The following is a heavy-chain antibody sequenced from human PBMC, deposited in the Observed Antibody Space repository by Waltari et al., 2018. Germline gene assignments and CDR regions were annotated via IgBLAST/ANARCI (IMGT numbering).Heavy chain of an antibody. J-gene: IGHJ4*02. CDR3: ARGKGQDPYCGGDCYSRPFDY. V-gene: IGHV1-69*01. D-gene: IGHD2-21*02. Sequence: QVQLVQSGAEVKKPGSSVKVSCKASGGTFSSYAISWVRQAPGQGLEWMGGIIPIFGTANYAQKFQGRVTMTADESTSTAYMELSSMRSEDTAVYYCARGKGQDPYCGGDCYSRPFDYWGQGTLVTVSS. CDR1: GGTFSSYA. CDR2: IIPIFGTA.